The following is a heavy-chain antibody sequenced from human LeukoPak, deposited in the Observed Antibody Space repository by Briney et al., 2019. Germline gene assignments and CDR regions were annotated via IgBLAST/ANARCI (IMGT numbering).Heavy chain of an antibody. CDR3: ARGAYGDK. V-gene: IGHV1-18*01. CDR2: ISTQSGNT. Sequence: ASVKVSCKASGCTLTRYGINWMRQAPGQGLEWMGWISTQSGNTNYAQKVQGRLTLTTDRSTNTAYMELPSLRSDDTAVYYCARGAYGDKWGQGTMVPVSS. D-gene: IGHD4-17*01. CDR1: GCTLTRYG. J-gene: IGHJ4*02.